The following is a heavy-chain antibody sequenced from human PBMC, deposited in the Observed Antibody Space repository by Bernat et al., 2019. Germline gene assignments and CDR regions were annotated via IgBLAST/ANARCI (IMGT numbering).Heavy chain of an antibody. D-gene: IGHD3-10*01. J-gene: IGHJ3*01. CDR2: ISAYNGNT. Sequence: QVQLVQSGAEVKKPGASVKVSCKASGYTFTSYGISWVRQAPGQGLEWMGWISAYNGNTNYAQKLQGRVTMTTDTSTSTAYMELRSLRSDDTAVYYCARVLPNYYGSGSHSLVDYTVWGQGTMVTVSS. V-gene: IGHV1-18*01. CDR3: ARVLPNYYGSGSHSLVDYTV. CDR1: GYTFTSYG.